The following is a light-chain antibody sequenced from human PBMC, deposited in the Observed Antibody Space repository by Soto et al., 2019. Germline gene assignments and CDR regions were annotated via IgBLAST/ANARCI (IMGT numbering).Light chain of an antibody. CDR2: DAS. CDR3: QQYGSSPIT. Sequence: EIVMTQSPATLSVSPGDRATLSCRASQSVDNDLAWYQQKPGQPPRLLIYDASKRATGIPARFNGSGSGTDFTLTISRLEPEDFAVYYCQQYGSSPITFGQGTRLEIK. V-gene: IGKV3-20*01. J-gene: IGKJ5*01. CDR1: QSVDND.